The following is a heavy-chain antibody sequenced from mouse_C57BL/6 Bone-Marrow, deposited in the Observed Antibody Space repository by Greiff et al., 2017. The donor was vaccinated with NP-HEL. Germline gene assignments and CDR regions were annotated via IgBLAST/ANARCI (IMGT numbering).Heavy chain of an antibody. D-gene: IGHD4-1*01. Sequence: EVMLVESGGGLVKPGGSLKLSCAASGFTFSSYAMSWVRQTPEKRLEWVATISDGGSYTYYPDNVKGRFTISRDNAKNNLYLQMSHLKSEDTAMYYGAREFRNWDYFDYWGQGTTLTVSS. CDR2: ISDGGSYT. V-gene: IGHV5-4*01. CDR3: AREFRNWDYFDY. J-gene: IGHJ2*01. CDR1: GFTFSSYA.